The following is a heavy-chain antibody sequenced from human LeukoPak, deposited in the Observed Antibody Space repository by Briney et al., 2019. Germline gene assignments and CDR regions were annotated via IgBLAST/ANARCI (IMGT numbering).Heavy chain of an antibody. D-gene: IGHD3-9*01. V-gene: IGHV3-74*01. Sequence: GGSLRLSCVASGFPFSSYWMHWVRQAPGKGLVWVSRINTDGSDTTYADSVEGRFSISRDNAKSTVYLQMNSLRAEDTAVYYCASERTYYDILTGYPSYFDYWGQGTLVTVSS. CDR3: ASERTYYDILTGYPSYFDY. J-gene: IGHJ4*02. CDR1: GFPFSSYW. CDR2: INTDGSDT.